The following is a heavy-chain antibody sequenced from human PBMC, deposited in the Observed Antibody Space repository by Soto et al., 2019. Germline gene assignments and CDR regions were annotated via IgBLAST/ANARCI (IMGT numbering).Heavy chain of an antibody. V-gene: IGHV3-23*01. CDR1: GFTFSSYA. Sequence: ASVKVSCAASGFTFSSYAMSWVRQAPGKGLEWVSAISGSGGSTYYADSVKGRFTISRDNSKNTLYLQMNSLRAEDTAVYYCAKDRHCSSTSCYYGMDVWGQGTTVTVSS. CDR3: AKDRHCSSTSCYYGMDV. CDR2: ISGSGGST. D-gene: IGHD2-2*01. J-gene: IGHJ6*02.